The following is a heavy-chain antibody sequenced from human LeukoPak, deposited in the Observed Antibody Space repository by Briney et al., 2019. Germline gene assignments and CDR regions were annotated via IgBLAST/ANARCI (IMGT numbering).Heavy chain of an antibody. CDR3: ARGPHYYDPPDY. V-gene: IGHV1-2*02. CDR2: INPNSGGT. CDR1: GYTFTGYY. D-gene: IGHD3-22*01. Sequence: GASVKVSCKASGYTFTGYYMYWVRQAPGQGLEWVGWINPNSGGTNYAQKFQGRVTMTRDTSISTAYMELSRLGSVDTAVYYCARGPHYYDPPDYWGQGTLVTVSS. J-gene: IGHJ4*02.